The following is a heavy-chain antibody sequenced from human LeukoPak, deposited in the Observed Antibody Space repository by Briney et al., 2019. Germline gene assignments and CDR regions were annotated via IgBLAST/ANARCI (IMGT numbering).Heavy chain of an antibody. V-gene: IGHV1-8*01. CDR2: MNPNSGNT. J-gene: IGHJ4*02. CDR1: GYTFTSYD. CDR3: ARDFQVTYYYGSGTYYFDY. D-gene: IGHD3-10*01. Sequence: ASVKVSCKASGYTFTSYDINWVRQATGQGLEWMGWMNPNSGNTGYAQKFQGRVTMTRNTSISTAYMELSSLRSEDTAVYYCARDFQVTYYYGSGTYYFDYWGQGTLVTVSS.